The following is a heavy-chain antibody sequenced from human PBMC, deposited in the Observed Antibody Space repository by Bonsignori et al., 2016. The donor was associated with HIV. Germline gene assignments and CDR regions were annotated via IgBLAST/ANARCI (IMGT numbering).Heavy chain of an antibody. CDR2: INPSGGST. J-gene: IGHJ6*03. Sequence: WVRQAPGQGLEWVGIINPSGGSTSYAQRFQDRVTMTRDTSTSTVYMELSSLRSEDTAVYYCARNLLGTSLLFMDVWGKGTTVTVSS. D-gene: IGHD2-2*01. V-gene: IGHV1-46*01. CDR3: ARNLLGTSLLFMDV.